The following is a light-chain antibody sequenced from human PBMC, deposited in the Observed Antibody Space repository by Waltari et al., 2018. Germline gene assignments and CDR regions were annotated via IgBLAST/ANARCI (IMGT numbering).Light chain of an antibody. CDR1: QSVSSSY. CDR2: GAS. J-gene: IGKJ2*01. CDR3: QQYGSSTYT. Sequence: EIVLTQSPGTLSLSQGKRTTLSCRASQSVSSSYLAWYQQKPGQAPRLLIYGASSRATGIPDRFSGSGSGTDFTLTISRLEPEDFAVYYCQQYGSSTYTFGQGTKLEIK. V-gene: IGKV3-20*01.